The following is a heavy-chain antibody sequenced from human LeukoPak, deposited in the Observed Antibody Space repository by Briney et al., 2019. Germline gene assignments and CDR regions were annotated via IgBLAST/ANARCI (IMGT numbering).Heavy chain of an antibody. Sequence: KSSETLSLTCTVSGGSVSGYFWSWIRQPPGKGLEWIGYISYIGSTNYNPSLKSRVTLSVDTSKNQLSLKLTSVTAADTAVYYCARRREDWYFDLWGRGTLVTVSS. CDR2: ISYIGST. CDR3: ARRREDWYFDL. V-gene: IGHV4-59*08. CDR1: GGSVSGYF. J-gene: IGHJ2*01.